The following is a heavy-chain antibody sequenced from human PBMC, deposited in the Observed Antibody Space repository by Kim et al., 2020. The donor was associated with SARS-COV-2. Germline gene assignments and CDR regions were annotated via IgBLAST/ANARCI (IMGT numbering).Heavy chain of an antibody. D-gene: IGHD6-19*01. J-gene: IGHJ4*02. CDR3: ASHIAVAGSRVYYDH. Sequence: GGSLRLSCVVSRYGFNIYAIAWVRQAPGKGLEWVAGISGSGAKIYYLDSVKGRFTISRDNSRNTVYLQMNSLRGEYTGTYYCASHIAVAGSRVYYDHWGQGTLVTVSP. V-gene: IGHV3-23*01. CDR1: RYGFNIYA. CDR2: ISGSGAKI.